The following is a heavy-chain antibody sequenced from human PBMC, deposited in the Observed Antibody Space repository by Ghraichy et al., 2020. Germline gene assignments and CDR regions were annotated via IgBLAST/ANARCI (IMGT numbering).Heavy chain of an antibody. D-gene: IGHD6-19*01. CDR1: AFTFSSYA. CDR2: IGESGGTT. V-gene: IGHV3-23*01. J-gene: IGHJ2*01. CDR3: AKPIAMADWYFDL. Sequence: GGSLRLSCSASAFTFSSYAMSWVRQAPGKGLEWVSAIGESGGTTYYTDSVKGRFTVSRDNSKNTLYLQMNSLRAEDTAIYYCAKPIAMADWYFDLWGRGTLVTVSS.